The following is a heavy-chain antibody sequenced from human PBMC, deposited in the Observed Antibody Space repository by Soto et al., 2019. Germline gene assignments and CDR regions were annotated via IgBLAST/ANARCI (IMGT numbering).Heavy chain of an antibody. V-gene: IGHV4-39*01. CDR3: ARARIAARRGQQTRRHHWFDP. CDR1: GGSISSSSYY. J-gene: IGHJ5*02. CDR2: IYYSGST. Sequence: SETLSLTCTVSGGSISSSSYYWGWIRQPPGKGLEWIGSIYYSGSTYYNPSLKSRVTISVDTSKNQFSLKLSSVTAADTAVYYCARARIAARRGQQTRRHHWFDPWGQGTLVTVSS. D-gene: IGHD6-6*01.